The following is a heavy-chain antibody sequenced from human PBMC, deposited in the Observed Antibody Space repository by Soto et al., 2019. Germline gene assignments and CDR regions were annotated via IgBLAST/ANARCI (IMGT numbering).Heavy chain of an antibody. V-gene: IGHV3-30-3*01. D-gene: IGHD1-7*01. CDR3: ARDLRPVNWNYAEVFYGMDV. Sequence: GGSLRLSCAASGFTFSSYAMHWVRQAPGKGLEWVAVISYDGSNKYYADSVKGRFTISRDNSKNTLYLQMNSLRAEDTAVYYCARDLRPVNWNYAEVFYGMDVWGQGTTVTVSS. CDR1: GFTFSSYA. J-gene: IGHJ6*02. CDR2: ISYDGSNK.